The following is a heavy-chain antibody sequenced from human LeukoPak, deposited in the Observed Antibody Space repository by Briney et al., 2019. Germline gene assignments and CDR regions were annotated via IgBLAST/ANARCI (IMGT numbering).Heavy chain of an antibody. Sequence: GGSLRLSCAASGFTFSSYSMNWVRQAPGKGLEWVSSISSSSSYIYYADSVKGRFTISRDNAKNSLYLQMNSLRAEDTAVYYCARDPSPTIFGVVYDYWGQGTLVTVSS. CDR3: ARDPSPTIFGVVYDY. CDR1: GFTFSSYS. V-gene: IGHV3-21*01. CDR2: ISSSSSYI. D-gene: IGHD3-3*01. J-gene: IGHJ4*02.